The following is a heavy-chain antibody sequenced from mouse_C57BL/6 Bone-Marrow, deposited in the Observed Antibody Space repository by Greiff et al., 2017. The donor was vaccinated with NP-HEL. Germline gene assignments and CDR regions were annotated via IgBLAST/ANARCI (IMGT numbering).Heavy chain of an antibody. J-gene: IGHJ4*01. CDR2: ISNLAYSI. CDR3: ARNYGSSYRFHYAMDY. V-gene: IGHV5-15*01. D-gene: IGHD1-1*01. Sequence: EVQLVESGGGLVQPGGSLKLSCAASGFTFSDYGMAWVRQAPRKGPEWVAFISNLAYSIYYADTVTGRFTISRENAKNTLYLEMSSLRSEDTAMYYCARNYGSSYRFHYAMDYWGQGTSVTVSS. CDR1: GFTFSDYG.